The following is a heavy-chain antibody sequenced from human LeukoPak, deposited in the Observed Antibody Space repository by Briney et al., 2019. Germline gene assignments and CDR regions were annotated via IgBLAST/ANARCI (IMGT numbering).Heavy chain of an antibody. CDR1: GFTFSSYG. V-gene: IGHV3-30*18. Sequence: GRSLRLSCAASGFTFSSYGMHWVRQAPGKGLEWVAVTSPDGNNNHYVDSVRGRFTISRDNSKNTLYLQMNNLRSEDTAVYYCAKEYGDFRGFDFWGPGTLVTVSS. CDR3: AKEYGDFRGFDF. J-gene: IGHJ4*02. D-gene: IGHD2-21*02. CDR2: TSPDGNNN.